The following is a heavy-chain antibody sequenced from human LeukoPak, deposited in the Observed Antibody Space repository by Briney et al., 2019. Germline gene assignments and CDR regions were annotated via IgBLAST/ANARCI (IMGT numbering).Heavy chain of an antibody. J-gene: IGHJ4*02. CDR3: GLRDANNRRDF. Sequence: GGSLRLSCTASGYTFNNYAMSWFRQSPGKGLEWVSYITGTVGTTYYADPVKGRFTISRDNSRNTLWLQMDSLRVDDTGVYYXGLRDANNRRDFWGQGTRVTVST. V-gene: IGHV3-23*01. D-gene: IGHD2-2*01. CDR1: GYTFNNYA. CDR2: ITGTVGTT.